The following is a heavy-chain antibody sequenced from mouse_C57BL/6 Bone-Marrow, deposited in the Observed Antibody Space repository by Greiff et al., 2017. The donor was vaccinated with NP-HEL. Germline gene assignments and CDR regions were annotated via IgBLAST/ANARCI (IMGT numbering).Heavy chain of an antibody. Sequence: QVQLQQPGAELVMPGASVKLSCKASGYTFTSYWMHWVKQRPGQGLEWIGAIDPSDSYTNYNQKFKGKSTLTVDKSSSTAYLQLSSLTSEDSAFYFSAIWCYGSLYTRDYWDRGTSATVSS. CDR2: IDPSDSYT. J-gene: IGHJ4*01. CDR1: GYTFTSYW. D-gene: IGHD1-1*01. CDR3: AIWCYGSLYTRDY. V-gene: IGHV1-69*01.